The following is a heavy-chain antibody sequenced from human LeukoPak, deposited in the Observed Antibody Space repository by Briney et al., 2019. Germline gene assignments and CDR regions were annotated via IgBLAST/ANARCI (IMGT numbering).Heavy chain of an antibody. J-gene: IGHJ4*02. V-gene: IGHV4-34*01. CDR2: INHSGST. Sequence: SETLSLTCAVYGGSFSGYYWSWIREPPGKGLEWLGEINHSGSTNYNPSLKSQVTISVDTSKNQFSLKLSSVTAADTAVYYCARGRGHDYWGQGTLVTVSS. CDR1: GGSFSGYY. CDR3: ARGRGHDY.